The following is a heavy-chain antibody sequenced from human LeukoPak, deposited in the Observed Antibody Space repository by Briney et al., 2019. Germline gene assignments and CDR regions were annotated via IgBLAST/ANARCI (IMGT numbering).Heavy chain of an antibody. J-gene: IGHJ5*02. CDR2: INHSGST. CDR3: ARRSIRHYYGSGSPLNWFDP. CDR1: GGSFSGYY. Sequence: PSETLSLTCAVYGGSFSGYYWSWIRQPPGKGLEWIGEINHSGSTNYNPSLKSRVTISVDTSKNQFSLKLSSVTAADTAVYYCARRSIRHYYGSGSPLNWFDPSGQRTLVTVSS. V-gene: IGHV4-34*01. D-gene: IGHD3-10*01.